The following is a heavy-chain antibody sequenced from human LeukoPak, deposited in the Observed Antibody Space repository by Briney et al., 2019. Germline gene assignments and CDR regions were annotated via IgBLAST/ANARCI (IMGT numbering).Heavy chain of an antibody. D-gene: IGHD6-25*01. Sequence: GGSLRPSCAASGFTFSSYAMHWVRQAPGKGLEWVAVISYDGSNKYYADSVKGRFTISRDNSKNTLYLQMNSLRAEDTAVYYCAREMAAEFDYWGQGTLVTVSS. CDR3: AREMAAEFDY. J-gene: IGHJ4*02. CDR1: GFTFSSYA. V-gene: IGHV3-30-3*01. CDR2: ISYDGSNK.